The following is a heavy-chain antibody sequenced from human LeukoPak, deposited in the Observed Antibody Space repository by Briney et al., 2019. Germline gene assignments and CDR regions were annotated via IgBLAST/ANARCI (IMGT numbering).Heavy chain of an antibody. V-gene: IGHV4-34*01. Sequence: PSETLSLTCGVYAGSLSGYYWSWIRQPPGKGLEWIGEINHSGRTNYNPSLKSRVTISVDTSMNQFSLKLSSVTAADTAVYYCARGVIRYYYYMDVWGKGTTVTVSS. CDR3: ARGVIRYYYYMDV. CDR1: AGSLSGYY. CDR2: INHSGRT. J-gene: IGHJ6*03. D-gene: IGHD2/OR15-2a*01.